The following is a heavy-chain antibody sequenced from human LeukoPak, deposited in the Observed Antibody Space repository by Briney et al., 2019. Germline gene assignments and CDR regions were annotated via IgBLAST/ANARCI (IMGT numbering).Heavy chain of an antibody. J-gene: IGHJ4*02. CDR1: GFTFSSYG. CDR2: ISGSGGST. V-gene: IGHV3-23*01. CDR3: AKRYFDWLLYFDY. D-gene: IGHD3-9*01. Sequence: GGSLRLSCAASGFTFSSYGMSWVRQAPGKGLEWASAISGSGGSTYYADSVKGRFTISRDNSKNTLYLQMNSLRAEDTAVYYCAKRYFDWLLYFDYWGQGTLVTVSS.